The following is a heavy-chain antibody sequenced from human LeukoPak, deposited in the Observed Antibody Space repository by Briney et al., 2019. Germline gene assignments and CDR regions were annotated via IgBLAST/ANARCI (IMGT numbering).Heavy chain of an antibody. D-gene: IGHD2-15*01. V-gene: IGHV3-48*01. CDR1: GFIFSSYN. Sequence: GGSLRLSCAASGFIFSSYNMNWVRQAPGKGLEWVSYITSSSNTIYYADSVQGRFNISRDNAKNSLYLQMNGLRPEDTALYYCARTHFSGGNRYNFDYWGQGALVTVSS. J-gene: IGHJ4*02. CDR2: ITSSSNTI. CDR3: ARTHFSGGNRYNFDY.